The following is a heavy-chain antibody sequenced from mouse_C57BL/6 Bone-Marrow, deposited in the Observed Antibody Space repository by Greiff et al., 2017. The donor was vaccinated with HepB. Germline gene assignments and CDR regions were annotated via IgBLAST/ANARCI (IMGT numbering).Heavy chain of an antibody. D-gene: IGHD1-1*01. CDR1: GYTFTSYW. Sequence: VQLQQPGTELVKPGASVKLSCKASGYTFTSYWMHWVKQRPGQGLEWIGNINPSNGGTNYNEKFKGKATLTADKSSSTAYMELRSLTSEDSAVYFCARTYYYASFAYWGQGTLVTVSA. V-gene: IGHV1-53*01. CDR3: ARTYYYASFAY. CDR2: INPSNGGT. J-gene: IGHJ3*01.